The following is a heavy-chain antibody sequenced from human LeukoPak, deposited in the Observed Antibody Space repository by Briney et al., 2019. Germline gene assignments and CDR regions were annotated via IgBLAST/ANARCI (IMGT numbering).Heavy chain of an antibody. Sequence: GGSLRLSCAASGFTFSNAWMSWVRQAPGKGLEWVGRIKSKTDGGTTDYAAPVKGRLTVSRDDSKNTLYLQMNSLKTEDTAVYYCTTLELEYSSSPFDYWGQGTLVTVSS. J-gene: IGHJ4*02. CDR1: GFTFSNAW. D-gene: IGHD6-6*01. CDR2: IKSKTDGGTT. CDR3: TTLELEYSSSPFDY. V-gene: IGHV3-15*01.